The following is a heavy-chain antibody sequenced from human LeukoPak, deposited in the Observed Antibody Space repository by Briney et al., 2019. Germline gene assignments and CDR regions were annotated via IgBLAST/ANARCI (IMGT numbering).Heavy chain of an antibody. CDR1: GYTLTELS. Sequence: VASVKVSCKVSGYTLTELSMHWVRQAPGQGLEWMGGFDPEDGETIYAQKFQGRVTMTEDTSTNTAYMELSSLRSEDTAVYYCATRSGGRATYYYYYMDVWGKGTTVTVSS. CDR2: FDPEDGET. V-gene: IGHV1-24*01. D-gene: IGHD2-15*01. CDR3: ATRSGGRATYYYYYMDV. J-gene: IGHJ6*03.